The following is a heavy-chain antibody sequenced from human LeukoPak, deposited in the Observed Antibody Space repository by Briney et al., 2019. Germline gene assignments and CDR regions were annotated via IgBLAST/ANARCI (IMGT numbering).Heavy chain of an antibody. CDR1: GFTVSSNY. CDR3: ARVGWLQSINYYYYYMDV. CDR2: IYRAGNT. J-gene: IGHJ6*03. D-gene: IGHD5-24*01. Sequence: GGSLRLSCAASGFTVSSNYMTWVRQAPGKGLEWVSVIYRAGNTYYADSVKGRFTNSRDNSKNTVYLQMNSLRAEDKAVYYCARVGWLQSINYYYYYMDVWGKGTTVTVSS. V-gene: IGHV3-53*01.